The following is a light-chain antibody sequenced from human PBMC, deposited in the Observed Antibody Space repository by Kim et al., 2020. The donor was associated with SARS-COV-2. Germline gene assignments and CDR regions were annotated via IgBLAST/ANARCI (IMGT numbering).Light chain of an antibody. J-gene: IGKJ4*01. CDR2: DAS. V-gene: IGKV3-11*01. CDR3: SRRRNLHRT. Sequence: EIVLTQSPATLSLSPGERATLSCRASQSVTTYLSWYQQKLGQAPRLLIYDASNRATGVPARFSGSGSGTDFTLTISSLEPEDFAVCYCSRRRNLHRTFGGRTKRGIK. CDR1: QSVTTY.